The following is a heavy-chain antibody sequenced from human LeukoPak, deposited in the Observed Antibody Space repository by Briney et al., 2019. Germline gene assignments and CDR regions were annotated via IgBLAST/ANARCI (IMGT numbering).Heavy chain of an antibody. CDR2: IKSNIDGGAS. Sequence: PGGSLTLSCTTSGFSFTHAWMNWFRQAPGRGLEWVGRIKSNIDGGASAYGTPVKGRFTVSRDDSKSTLYLHMNALQIEDTAIYYCMPDPLTRGGVEPWGQGTLVTVSS. D-gene: IGHD7-27*01. J-gene: IGHJ5*02. CDR1: GFSFTHAW. V-gene: IGHV3-15*01. CDR3: MPDPLTRGGVEP.